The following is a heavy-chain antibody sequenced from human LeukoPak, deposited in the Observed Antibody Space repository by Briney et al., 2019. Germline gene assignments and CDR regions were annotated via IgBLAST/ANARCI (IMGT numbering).Heavy chain of an antibody. CDR2: IYYSGRT. CDR1: GDSISRSDSY. CDR3: ARRRYYDGSGYLE. V-gene: IGHV4-39*01. J-gene: IGHJ1*01. D-gene: IGHD3-22*01. Sequence: SETLSLTCSVSGDSISRSDSYWDWIRQPPGKGLEWIGTIYYSGRTYYSPSLKSRVTMSVDTPNNQFSLNLSSVTDADTAVYYCARRRYYDGSGYLEWGQGTLLSVSS.